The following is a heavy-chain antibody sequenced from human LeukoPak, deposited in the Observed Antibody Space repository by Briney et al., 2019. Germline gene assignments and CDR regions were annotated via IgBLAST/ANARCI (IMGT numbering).Heavy chain of an antibody. CDR1: GSSLSGLS. V-gene: IGHV1-24*01. D-gene: IGHD1-26*01. CDR2: FHSEDDEI. J-gene: IGHJ4*02. Sequence: GASVKVSCTVSGSSLSGLSMHWVRHSPPKGLEWLGGFHSEDDEIIYAQNFQGRVTMTEDTSTDTAYMELRSLRSEDTAVYYCVTGDHSPYYFHYWGQGTLVTVSS. CDR3: VTGDHSPYYFHY.